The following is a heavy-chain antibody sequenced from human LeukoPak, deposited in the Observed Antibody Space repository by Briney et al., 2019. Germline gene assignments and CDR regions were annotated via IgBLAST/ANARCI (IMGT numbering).Heavy chain of an antibody. CDR3: AKDVMHYGSGRPYYMDV. J-gene: IGHJ6*03. CDR2: IKQDGTEK. D-gene: IGHD3-10*01. CDR1: GFTFTTYW. V-gene: IGHV3-7*01. Sequence: GGSLRLSCAASGFTFTTYWMSWVRQAPGKGLEWVANIKQDGTEKYYVDSVKGRFTISRDNAKNSLYLQMNSLRVEDTAVYYCAKDVMHYGSGRPYYMDVWGKGTTVTISS.